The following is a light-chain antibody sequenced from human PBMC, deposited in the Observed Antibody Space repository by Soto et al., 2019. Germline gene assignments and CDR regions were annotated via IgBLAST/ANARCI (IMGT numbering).Light chain of an antibody. CDR2: AAS. V-gene: IGKV1-39*01. Sequence: DIQMTQSPSSLSASVGDRVTITCRASQGIRNSLAWYQQKPGKVPKLLISAASSLQSGVPSRFSGSRSGPDFTLTIRSLQPEDFATYYCKQSYSSPPTFGQGTKVDIK. CDR3: KQSYSSPPT. J-gene: IGKJ1*01. CDR1: QGIRNS.